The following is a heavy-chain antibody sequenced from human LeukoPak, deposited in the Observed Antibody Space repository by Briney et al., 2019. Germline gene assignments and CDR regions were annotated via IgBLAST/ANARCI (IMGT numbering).Heavy chain of an antibody. CDR1: GFTFSSYS. J-gene: IGHJ4*02. CDR2: ISGSGGST. Sequence: GGSLRLSCAASGFTFSSYSMSWVRQAAGKGLGWVSGISGSGGSTFHADSVKGRFTISRDNSKNTLYLQMNSLRAEDTAVYYCAKKLVGIAVAGTNYFDYWGQGTLVTVSS. V-gene: IGHV3-23*01. D-gene: IGHD6-19*01. CDR3: AKKLVGIAVAGTNYFDY.